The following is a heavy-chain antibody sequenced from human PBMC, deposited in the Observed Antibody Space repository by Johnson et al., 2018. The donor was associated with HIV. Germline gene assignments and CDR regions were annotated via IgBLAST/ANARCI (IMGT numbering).Heavy chain of an antibody. D-gene: IGHD6-13*01. J-gene: IGHJ3*02. V-gene: IGHV3-30*04. CDR2: ISYDGSNK. Sequence: QEKLVESGGDVVQPGRSLRLSCAASGFTFSSYAMHWVRQAPGKGLEWVAVISYDGSNKYYADSVKGRFTISRANSKNTLYLQMNSLRAEDTAVYYCAREWIGHSSRWFRYAFDIWSQGTMVTVSS. CDR1: GFTFSSYA. CDR3: AREWIGHSSRWFRYAFDI.